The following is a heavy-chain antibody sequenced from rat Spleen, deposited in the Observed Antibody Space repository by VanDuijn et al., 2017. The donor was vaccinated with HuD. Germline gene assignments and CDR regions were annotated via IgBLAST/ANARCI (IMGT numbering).Heavy chain of an antibody. D-gene: IGHD4-3*01. CDR2: INTGSGGT. Sequence: QVQLQQSGAELAKPGSSVKISCKASGYTFTSYDISWIKQTTGQGLEYIGYINTGSGGTYYNEKFKGKATLTVDKSSSTAFMQLSSLTPEDTAVYYCARHNSGYGVMDAWGQGASVTVSS. CDR3: ARHNSGYGVMDA. V-gene: IGHV1-57*01. CDR1: GYTFTSYD. J-gene: IGHJ4*01.